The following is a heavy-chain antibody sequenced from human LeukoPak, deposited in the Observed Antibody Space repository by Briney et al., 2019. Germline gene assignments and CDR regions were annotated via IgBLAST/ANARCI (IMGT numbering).Heavy chain of an antibody. V-gene: IGHV4-61*02. Sequence: SQTLSLTCTVSGGSISSGSYYWSWIRQPAGKGLEWIGRIYTSGSTNYNPSLKSRVTISVDTSKNQFSLKLSSVTAADTAVYYCAQNWFDPWGQGTLVTVSS. CDR3: AQNWFDP. CDR2: IYTSGST. J-gene: IGHJ5*02. CDR1: GGSISSGSYY.